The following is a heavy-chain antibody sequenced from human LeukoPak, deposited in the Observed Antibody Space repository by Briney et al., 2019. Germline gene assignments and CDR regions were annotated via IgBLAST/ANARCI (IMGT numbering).Heavy chain of an antibody. CDR3: AGDRQSPYASYYFDY. D-gene: IGHD2-8*01. CDR1: GFTFSSYS. J-gene: IGHJ4*02. V-gene: IGHV3-21*01. Sequence: PGGSLRLSCAASGFTFSSYSMNWVRQAPGKGLEWVSSISSSSSYIYYADSVKGRFTISRDNAKNSLYLQMNSLRAEDTAVYYCAGDRQSPYASYYFDYWGQGTLVTVSS. CDR2: ISSSSSYI.